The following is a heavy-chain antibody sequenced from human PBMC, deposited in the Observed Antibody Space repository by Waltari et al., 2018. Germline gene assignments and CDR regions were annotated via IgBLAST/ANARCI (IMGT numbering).Heavy chain of an antibody. D-gene: IGHD2-21*01. CDR2: INPSGGST. CDR1: EYTFTSSY. V-gene: IGHV1-46*01. J-gene: IGHJ6*02. CDR3: ALDTGALWMDV. Sequence: QVQLVQSGAEVKKPGASVKISCKTSEYTFTSSYIHWVRQAPGQGLEWMGIINPSGGSTRYAQKFQGRVTMTRDTSTSTVYMELSSLRSDDTAVYYCALDTGALWMDVWGQGTTVTVSS.